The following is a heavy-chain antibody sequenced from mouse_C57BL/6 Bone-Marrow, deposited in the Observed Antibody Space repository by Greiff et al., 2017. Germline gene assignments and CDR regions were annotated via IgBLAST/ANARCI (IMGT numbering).Heavy chain of an antibody. CDR2: IDPSDSYT. Sequence: QVQLQQPGAELVKPGASVKLSCKASGYTFTSYWMQWVKQRPGQGLEWIGEIDPSDSYTNYNQKFKGKATLTVDTSSSTADMQLSSLTSEDAAVYYCARLRRLDYWGQGTTLTVSS. J-gene: IGHJ2*01. CDR1: GYTFTSYW. V-gene: IGHV1-50*01. CDR3: ARLRRLDY. D-gene: IGHD2-12*01.